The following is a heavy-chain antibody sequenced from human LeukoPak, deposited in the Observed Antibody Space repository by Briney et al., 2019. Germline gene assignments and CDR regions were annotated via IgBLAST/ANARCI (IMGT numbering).Heavy chain of an antibody. CDR1: GYTFTSYG. D-gene: IGHD6-13*01. Sequence: ASVKVSCKASGYTFTSYGISWVRQAPGQGLEWMGWISAYNGNTNYAHKLQGRVTMTTDTSTSTAYMELRSLRSDDTAVYYCARDARDPYSSSSMGGAFDIWGQGTMVTVSS. CDR3: ARDARDPYSSSSMGGAFDI. CDR2: ISAYNGNT. J-gene: IGHJ3*02. V-gene: IGHV1-18*01.